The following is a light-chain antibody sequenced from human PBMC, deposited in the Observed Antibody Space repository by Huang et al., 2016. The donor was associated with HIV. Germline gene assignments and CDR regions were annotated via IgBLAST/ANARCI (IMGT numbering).Light chain of an antibody. CDR1: QSISSN. CDR3: RQYNNWPPLT. Sequence: EVVMTQSPNTLSVSPGERATLSCTASQSISSNLAWYQQKPGQAPRPLIYRASARAAGGPARISGGGSGTEFTLTISSLQSEDVAIYYCRQYNNWPPLTFGGGTKVEIK. V-gene: IGKV3-15*01. J-gene: IGKJ4*01. CDR2: RAS.